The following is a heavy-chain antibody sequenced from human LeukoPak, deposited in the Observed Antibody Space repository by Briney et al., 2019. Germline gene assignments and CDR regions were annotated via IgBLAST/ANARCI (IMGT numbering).Heavy chain of an antibody. D-gene: IGHD3-22*01. J-gene: IGHJ4*02. CDR1: GGSVSSGSYY. CDR3: ARDSSGYYLD. Sequence: SETLSLTCTVSGGSVSSGSYYWSWIRQPPGKGLELIGYIYYSGSTNYNPSLKSRVTISVDTSKNQFSLKLSSVTAADTAVYYCARDSSGYYLDWGQGTLVTVSS. V-gene: IGHV4-61*01. CDR2: IYYSGST.